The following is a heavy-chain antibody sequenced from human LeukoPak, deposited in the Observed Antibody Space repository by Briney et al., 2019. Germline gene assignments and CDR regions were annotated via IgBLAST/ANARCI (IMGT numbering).Heavy chain of an antibody. CDR2: IWYGGSNK. CDR3: ARGLAAARLDY. CDR1: GFTFSSYG. D-gene: IGHD2-15*01. Sequence: GRSLRLSCAASGFTFSSYGMHWVRQAPGKGLEWVAVIWYGGSNKYYADSVKGRFTISRDNSKNTLYLQMNSLRAEDTAVYYCARGLAAARLDYWGQGTLVTVSS. J-gene: IGHJ4*02. V-gene: IGHV3-33*01.